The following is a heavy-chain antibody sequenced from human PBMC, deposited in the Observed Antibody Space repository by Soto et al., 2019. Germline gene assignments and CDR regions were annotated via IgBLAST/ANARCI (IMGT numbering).Heavy chain of an antibody. J-gene: IGHJ6*02. CDR2: INPKSGGT. CDR1: GYTFSDYY. D-gene: IGHD1-1*01. V-gene: IGHV1-2*04. Sequence: ASVKVSCKASGYTFSDYYIHWVRQAPGQGLEWMGWINPKSGGTNYAQNFRGWVTMTRDTSIGTAFMELNRLRSDDTAVYFCARDLGIRNLGFYYVMDVWGQGTTVTV. CDR3: ARDLGIRNLGFYYVMDV.